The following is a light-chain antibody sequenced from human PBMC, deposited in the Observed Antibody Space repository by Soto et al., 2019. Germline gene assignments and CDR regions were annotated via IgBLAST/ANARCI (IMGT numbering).Light chain of an antibody. Sequence: DIQMTQSPSTLAASVGDRVTITCRTSQSISNWLAWYQQKPGKAPKLLISGASSLESGVPSRFSGIGSGTEFTLTISSLQPDDFATYYCQQYNSYRTFGQGTKVDIK. CDR1: QSISNW. CDR3: QQYNSYRT. CDR2: GAS. J-gene: IGKJ1*01. V-gene: IGKV1-5*01.